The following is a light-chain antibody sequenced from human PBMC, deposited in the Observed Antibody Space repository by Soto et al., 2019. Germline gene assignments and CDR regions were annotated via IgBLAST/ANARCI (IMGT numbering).Light chain of an antibody. J-gene: IGKJ2*01. CDR2: KAS. CDR1: QSISVW. CDR3: QQYYSYST. Sequence: DIQMTQSPSTLSASVGGGVTITCRASQSISVWLAWYQQKPGKAPNLLISKASSLESGVPSRFSGSGSGTEFTLTISSLQPDDFATYYCQQYYSYSTFVQGTKVDIK. V-gene: IGKV1-5*03.